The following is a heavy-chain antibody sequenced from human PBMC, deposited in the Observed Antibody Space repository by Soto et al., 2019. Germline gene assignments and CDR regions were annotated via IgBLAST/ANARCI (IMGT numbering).Heavy chain of an antibody. Sequence: QVQRVQSGAEVKKPGSSVKVSCKASGGTFSSYAISWVRQAPGQGLEWMGGIIPIFGTANYAQKFQGRVTITADESTSTAYMELSSLSSEDTAVYSCASGYDQRYYFDYWGQGTLVTVSS. CDR1: GGTFSSYA. CDR2: IIPIFGTA. CDR3: ASGYDQRYYFDY. J-gene: IGHJ4*02. D-gene: IGHD5-12*01. V-gene: IGHV1-69*01.